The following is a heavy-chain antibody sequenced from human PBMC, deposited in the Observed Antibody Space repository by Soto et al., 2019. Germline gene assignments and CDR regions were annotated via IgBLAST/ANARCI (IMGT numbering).Heavy chain of an antibody. CDR1: GGTXTSYA. CDR3: AIVATPAGY. D-gene: IGHD5-12*01. V-gene: IGHV1-69*06. CDR2: IIRIFCTA. Sequence: GXSXKVSFKATGGTXTSYAISLVRPAPGQGLDWMGGIIRIFCTANYAQKFKARVTITEEKSTSTAYMEMSSLRYEDTAVYYCAIVATPAGYWGQGTLVPVS. J-gene: IGHJ4*02.